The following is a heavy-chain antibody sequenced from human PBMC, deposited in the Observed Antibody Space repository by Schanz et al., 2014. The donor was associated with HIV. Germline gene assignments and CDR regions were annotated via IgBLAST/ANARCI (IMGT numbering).Heavy chain of an antibody. CDR1: GFTFSTYA. CDR2: ISFDGSNK. J-gene: IGHJ3*02. V-gene: IGHV3-30-3*01. CDR3: TTPWAPRGGYSGYDPHAFDI. Sequence: QVQLVESGGGVVQPGRSLRLSCAASGFTFSTYAMHWVRQAPGKGLEWMAVISFDGSNKYYADSVKGQFTISRDNSKNTLYLQMNSLKTEDTAVYYCTTPWAPRGGYSGYDPHAFDIWGQGTMVTVSS. D-gene: IGHD5-12*01.